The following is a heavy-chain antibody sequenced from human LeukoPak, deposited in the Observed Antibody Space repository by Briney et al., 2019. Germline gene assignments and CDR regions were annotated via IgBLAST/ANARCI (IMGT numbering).Heavy chain of an antibody. CDR1: GFSFSNYW. Sequence: GGSLRLSCAASGFSFSNYWMTWVRQTPGQGPEFLANIKPTGSETYYVDPVKGRFTISRDNANSLLFLQMDSLRGEDTAVYHCGRFGCEAAVDLWGRGTLVTVSS. V-gene: IGHV3-7*01. CDR3: GRFGCEAAVDL. J-gene: IGHJ4*02. D-gene: IGHD6-13*01. CDR2: IKPTGSET.